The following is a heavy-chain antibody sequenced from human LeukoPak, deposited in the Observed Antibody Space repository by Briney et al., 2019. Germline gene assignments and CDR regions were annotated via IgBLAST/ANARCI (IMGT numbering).Heavy chain of an antibody. Sequence: ASVKVSCKASGYTFTSYAVHWVRQAPGQRLEWMGWINAGNGNTKYSQKFQGRVTITRDTSASTAYMELSSLRSEDTAVYYCARAPRYDSRPLSNWGQGTLVTVSS. CDR2: INAGNGNT. CDR3: ARAPRYDSRPLSN. J-gene: IGHJ4*02. V-gene: IGHV1-3*01. CDR1: GYTFTSYA. D-gene: IGHD3-22*01.